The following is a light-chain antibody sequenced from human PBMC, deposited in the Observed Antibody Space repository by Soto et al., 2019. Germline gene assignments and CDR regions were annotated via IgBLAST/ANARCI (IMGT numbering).Light chain of an antibody. J-gene: IGKJ5*01. CDR1: QSVSSY. CDR3: QQYGSSPLT. CDR2: DAS. Sequence: EIVLTQSLTTLSLPPGERATLSCRASQSVSSYLAWYQQKPGQAPRLLIYDASNRATGIPDRFSGSGSATDFTPTIIRLEPEDFAVYYCQQYGSSPLTFGQGTRMDIK. V-gene: IGKV3-20*01.